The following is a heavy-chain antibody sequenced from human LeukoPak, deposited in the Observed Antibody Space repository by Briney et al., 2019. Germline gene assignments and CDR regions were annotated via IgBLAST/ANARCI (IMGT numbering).Heavy chain of an antibody. CDR3: ARGHYYDSSGYYSDAFDI. V-gene: IGHV1-8*01. CDR1: GYTFTSYD. CDR2: MNPNSGNT. Sequence: GASVKVSCKASGYTFTSYDINWVRQATGQGLEWMGWMNPNSGNTGYAQKFQGRVNMTRNTSISTAYMELSSLRSEDTAVYYCARGHYYDSSGYYSDAFDIWGQGTMVTVSS. J-gene: IGHJ3*02. D-gene: IGHD3-22*01.